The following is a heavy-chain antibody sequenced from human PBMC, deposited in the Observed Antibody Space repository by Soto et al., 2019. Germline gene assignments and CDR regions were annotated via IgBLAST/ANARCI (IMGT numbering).Heavy chain of an antibody. V-gene: IGHV4-4*02. CDR2: IHHTGST. Sequence: QVQLQESGPGLVKPSGTLSLTCAVSGASIISENWWTWVRQSPGKVLEWIGEIHHTGSTTYNPSLDSRVTMSVDKATNLFSLILSSVTAADTALYYCAKSWELRRVFASWGQGTLVTVSS. CDR1: GASIISENW. J-gene: IGHJ4*02. CDR3: AKSWELRRVFAS. D-gene: IGHD1-26*01.